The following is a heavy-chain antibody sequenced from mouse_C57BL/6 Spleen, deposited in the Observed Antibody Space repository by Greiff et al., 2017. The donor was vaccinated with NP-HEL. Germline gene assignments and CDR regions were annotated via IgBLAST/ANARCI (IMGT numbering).Heavy chain of an antibody. V-gene: IGHV1-61*01. CDR1: GYTFTSYW. Sequence: QVHVKQPGAELVRPGSSVKLSCKASGYTFTSYWMDWVKQRPGQGLEWIGNIYPSDSETHYNQKFKDKATLTVDKSSSTAYMQLSSLTSEDSAVYYCAILERWGQGTTLTVSS. CDR3: AILER. J-gene: IGHJ2*01. CDR2: IYPSDSET.